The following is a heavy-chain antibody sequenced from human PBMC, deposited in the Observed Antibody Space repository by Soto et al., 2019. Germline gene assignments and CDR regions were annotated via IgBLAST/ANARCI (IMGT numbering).Heavy chain of an antibody. D-gene: IGHD2-2*01. CDR2: IYYSGST. Sequence: QVQLQESGPGLVKPSETLSLTCTVSGGSISSYYWSWIRQPPGKGLEWIGYIYYSGSTNYNPSLKSRVTISVDTSKNQFSLKLSSVTAADTAVYYCARAIVVPAAMYNWFDPWGQGTLVTVSS. V-gene: IGHV4-59*08. J-gene: IGHJ5*02. CDR3: ARAIVVPAAMYNWFDP. CDR1: GGSISSYY.